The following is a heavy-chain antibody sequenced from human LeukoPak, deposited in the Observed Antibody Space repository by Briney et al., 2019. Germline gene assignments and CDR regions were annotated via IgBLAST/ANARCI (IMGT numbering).Heavy chain of an antibody. Sequence: KVSCKASGYTFTSYWIGWVRQMPGKGLEWMGLRNPADSDTRYSPSFQGQVTISVDKSISTAYLEWSSLKASDTAMYYCARHVSSSRVAYDVWGQGTMVTVSS. CDR3: ARHVSSSRVAYDV. D-gene: IGHD2-2*01. V-gene: IGHV5-51*01. J-gene: IGHJ3*01. CDR2: RNPADSDT. CDR1: GYTFTSYW.